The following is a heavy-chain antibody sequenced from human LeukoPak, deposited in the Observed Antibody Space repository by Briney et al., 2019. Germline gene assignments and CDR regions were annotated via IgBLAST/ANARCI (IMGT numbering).Heavy chain of an antibody. Sequence: PSETLSLTCTVSGGSISSYYWSWIRRPPGKGLEWIGYIYYSGSTNYNPSLKSRVTISVDTSKNQFSLKLSSVTAADTAVYYCARRRTAMEYYFDYWGQGTLVTVSS. CDR3: ARRRTAMEYYFDY. D-gene: IGHD5-18*01. J-gene: IGHJ4*02. CDR2: IYYSGST. CDR1: GGSISSYY. V-gene: IGHV4-59*01.